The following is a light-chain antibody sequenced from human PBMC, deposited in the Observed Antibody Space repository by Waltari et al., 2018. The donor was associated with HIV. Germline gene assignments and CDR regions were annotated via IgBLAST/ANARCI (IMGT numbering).Light chain of an antibody. CDR2: ATT. CDR3: QSYDNSLTSYV. V-gene: IGLV1-40*03. J-gene: IGLJ1*01. CDR1: SPTIGAGFD. Sequence: QSVLTQPPSVSGAPGQRVTISCSGNSPTIGAGFDVQWYQHLPGTAPKLLIYATTNRPSGVPDRFAGSKSGASASLAITGLQAEDEADYYCQSYDNSLTSYVFATGTRVTVL.